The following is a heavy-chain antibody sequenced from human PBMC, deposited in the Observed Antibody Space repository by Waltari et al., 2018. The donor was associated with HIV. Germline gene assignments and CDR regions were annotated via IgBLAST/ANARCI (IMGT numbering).Heavy chain of an antibody. CDR2: INAGNGNT. V-gene: IGHV1-3*01. J-gene: IGHJ5*02. CDR3: ARGRLSGSYLGCWFDP. CDR1: GYTFTSYA. D-gene: IGHD1-26*01. Sequence: QVQLVQSGAEVKKPGASVKVSCKASGYTFTSYAMHWVRQAPGQRLEWMGWINAGNGNTKYSQKFQGRVTITRDTSASTAYMELSSLRSEDTAVYYCARGRLSGSYLGCWFDPWGQGTLVTVSS.